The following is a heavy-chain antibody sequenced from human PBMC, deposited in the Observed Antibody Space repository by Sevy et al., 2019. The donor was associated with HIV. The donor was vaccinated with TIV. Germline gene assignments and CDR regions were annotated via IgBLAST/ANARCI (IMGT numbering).Heavy chain of an antibody. CDR3: AKERRTQSAVMATISPDDY. CDR1: GFTFSSYA. Sequence: GGSLRLSCAASGFTFSSYAMSWVRQAPGKGLEWVSAISGSGGSTYYADSVKGRFTISRDKSKNTLYLQMNSLRAEDTAVYYCAKERRTQSAVMATISPDDYWGQGTLVTVSS. D-gene: IGHD5-12*01. J-gene: IGHJ4*02. CDR2: ISGSGGST. V-gene: IGHV3-23*01.